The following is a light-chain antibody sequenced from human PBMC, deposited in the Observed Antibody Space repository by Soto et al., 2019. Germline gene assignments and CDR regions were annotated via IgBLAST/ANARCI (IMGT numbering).Light chain of an antibody. CDR1: QSITTF. V-gene: IGKV1-5*01. J-gene: IGKJ4*01. Sequence: DIQMTQSHSTLSESIGDRVTITCRASQSITTFLAWYQQKPGKSPQMLIYDASKLEPGVPSRLSGGGSGTEFTLTISSLQPDDFATYYCQQYSTYPLTFGGGTKVDI. CDR2: DAS. CDR3: QQYSTYPLT.